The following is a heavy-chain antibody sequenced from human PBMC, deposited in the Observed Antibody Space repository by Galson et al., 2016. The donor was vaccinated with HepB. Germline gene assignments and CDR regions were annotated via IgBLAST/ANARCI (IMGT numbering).Heavy chain of an antibody. CDR1: GYSFSNHW. J-gene: IGHJ3*02. V-gene: IGHV5-51*01. CDR2: IYPGDSDI. Sequence: QSGAEVKKPGESLKISCKGSGYSFSNHWIGWVRQMPGKGLEWMGIIYPGDSDIRYGPSFQGQVTISVDKSITTAYLQWSSLKASDTAMYYCARRDSGRFSLYEALDIWGQGTMVTVSS. CDR3: ARRDSGRFSLYEALDI. D-gene: IGHD1-26*01.